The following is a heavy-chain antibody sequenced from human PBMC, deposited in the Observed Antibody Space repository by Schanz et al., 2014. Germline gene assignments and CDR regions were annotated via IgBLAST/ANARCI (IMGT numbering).Heavy chain of an antibody. D-gene: IGHD5-12*01. CDR2: IIPITGIT. J-gene: IGHJ4*02. CDR1: GDTFSSYT. V-gene: IGHV1-69*02. CDR3: ARTGYDPSLTH. Sequence: QVQLVQSGAEVKKPGSSVKVSCKASGDTFSSYTINWVRHAPGQGLEWMGRIIPITGITNYAQKFQGRVTCTAETSTSTAVLEVNSLRSEDTAVYYCARTGYDPSLTHWGQGTLVTVSS.